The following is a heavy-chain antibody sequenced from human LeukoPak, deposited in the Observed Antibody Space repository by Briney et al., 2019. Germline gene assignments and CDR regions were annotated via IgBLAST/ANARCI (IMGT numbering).Heavy chain of an antibody. D-gene: IGHD2/OR15-2a*01. CDR2: ITSSSSYI. J-gene: IGHJ3*02. CDR1: RFTFPSYS. Sequence: GGSLRLSCAASRFTFPSYSMNWVRQAPGKGLEWVSSITSSSSYISYAYSVKGRFTISRDNAKKSLHLQMNSLRAEDTAVYYCASSTLSGIGVFDIWGQGTMVTVSS. CDR3: ASSTLSGIGVFDI. V-gene: IGHV3-21*01.